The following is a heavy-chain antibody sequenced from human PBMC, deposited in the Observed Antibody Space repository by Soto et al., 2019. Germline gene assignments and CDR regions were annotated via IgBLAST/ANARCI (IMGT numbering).Heavy chain of an antibody. V-gene: IGHV1-69*02. J-gene: IGHJ4*02. CDR1: GGTFSSYT. Sequence: ASVKVSCKASGGTFSSYTISWVRQAPGQGLEWMGRIIPILGIANYAQKFQGRVTITADKSTSTAYIELSSLRSEDTAVYYCARVRGKLRYFDWSEYYFDYWGQGTLVTVSS. D-gene: IGHD3-9*01. CDR2: IIPILGIA. CDR3: ARVRGKLRYFDWSEYYFDY.